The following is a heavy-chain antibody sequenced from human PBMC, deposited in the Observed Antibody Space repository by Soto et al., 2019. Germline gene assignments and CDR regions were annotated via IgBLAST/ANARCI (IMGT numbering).Heavy chain of an antibody. Sequence: PGGSLRLSCAASGFTFSSYAMSWVRQAPGKGLEWVSAISGSGGSTYYADSVKGRFTISRDNSKNTLYLQMNSLRAEDTAVYYCAKDGGYYDAPSDAFDIWGQGTMVTVS. CDR2: ISGSGGST. CDR3: AKDGGYYDAPSDAFDI. D-gene: IGHD3-22*01. J-gene: IGHJ3*02. CDR1: GFTFSSYA. V-gene: IGHV3-23*01.